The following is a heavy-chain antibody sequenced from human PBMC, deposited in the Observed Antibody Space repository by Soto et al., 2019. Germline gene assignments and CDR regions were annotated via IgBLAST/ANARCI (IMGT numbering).Heavy chain of an antibody. J-gene: IGHJ4*02. D-gene: IGHD6-13*01. CDR1: GGSFDAYK. CDR2: INHGGST. Sequence: QVQLQQWGAGLLGPSETLSLTCAVYGGSFDAYKWSWIRQSPGKGLEWIGDINHGGSTDYNPSLKSRVTISIDTSKNQYSLKLNSVTAADSAVYYCARRYREGIAAAPRVWGQGTPVTVSS. V-gene: IGHV4-34*01. CDR3: ARRYREGIAAAPRV.